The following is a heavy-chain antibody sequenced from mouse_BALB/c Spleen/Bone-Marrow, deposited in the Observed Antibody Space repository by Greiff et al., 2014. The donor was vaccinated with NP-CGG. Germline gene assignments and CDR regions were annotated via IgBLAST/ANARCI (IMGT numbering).Heavy chain of an antibody. J-gene: IGHJ4*01. Sequence: QVQLQQSGAELVKPGAPVKLSCKASGYTFSDYWMNWVKQRPGRGLEWIGRIDPSDIETHYNQKFKDKATLTVDKSSSTAYIQLSSLTSEDSAVYYCARGPRRYETGYAMDYWGQGTSVTVAS. CDR1: GYTFSDYW. CDR2: IDPSDIET. D-gene: IGHD2-14*01. CDR3: ARGPRRYETGYAMDY. V-gene: IGHV1-69*02.